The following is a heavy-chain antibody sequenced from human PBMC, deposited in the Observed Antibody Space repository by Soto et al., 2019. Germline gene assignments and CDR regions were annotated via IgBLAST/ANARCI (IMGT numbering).Heavy chain of an antibody. Sequence: ASVKVSCKASGYSFTDYGVHWVRQAPGQRLEWMGWMNAGNGNTKYSQKFQGRVTIIRDTSASTAYMELSSLGSEDTAVYYCARDSPLLRRRAIDIWGQGTMVTVSS. CDR3: ARDSPLLRRRAIDI. CDR1: GYSFTDYG. V-gene: IGHV1-3*01. CDR2: MNAGNGNT. D-gene: IGHD6-25*01. J-gene: IGHJ3*02.